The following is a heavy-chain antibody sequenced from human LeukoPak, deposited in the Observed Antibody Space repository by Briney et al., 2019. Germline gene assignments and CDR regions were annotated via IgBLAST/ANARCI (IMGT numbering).Heavy chain of an antibody. V-gene: IGHV3-7*01. CDR3: ARDSYDFWSVYYYYYYYFMDV. D-gene: IGHD3-3*01. CDR2: IKQDGINK. Sequence: GDTXXXYWMXWVRQAPGKGVEWVGQIKQDGINKYYVYSVKFRFTISRDNAKNSLYLQMNSLRAEYTAVYYCARDSYDFWSVYYYYYYYFMDVWGQGTTVTVSS. CDR1: GDTXXXYW. J-gene: IGHJ6*02.